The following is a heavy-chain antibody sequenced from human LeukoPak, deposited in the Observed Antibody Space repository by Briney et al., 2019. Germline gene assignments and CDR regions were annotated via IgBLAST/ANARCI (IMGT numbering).Heavy chain of an antibody. CDR2: IYYSGST. J-gene: IGHJ4*02. Sequence: SETLSFTCTVSGGSISSYYWSWIRQPPGKGLEWIGYIYYSGSTNYNPSLKSRVTISVDTSKNQFSLKLSSVTAADTAVYYCARDRRDYDFWSGYNRGGGYFDYWAQGTLVTVSS. CDR3: ARDRRDYDFWSGYNRGGGYFDY. V-gene: IGHV4-59*01. CDR1: GGSISSYY. D-gene: IGHD3-3*01.